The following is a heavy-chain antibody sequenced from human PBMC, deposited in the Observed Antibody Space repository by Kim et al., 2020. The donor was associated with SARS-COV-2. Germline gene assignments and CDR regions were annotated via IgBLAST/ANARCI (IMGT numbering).Heavy chain of an antibody. CDR2: ISYDGTEI. J-gene: IGHJ4*02. CDR3: ARSEGATTQPAY. Sequence: GGSLRLSCAASGFTFSSYAMHWVRQAPSKGPEWVTFISYDGTEIYYADSVKGRFTISRDNSKNTLYLQMNNMRAEDTALYYCARSEGATTQPAYCGQGTLVTVSS. D-gene: IGHD1-26*01. CDR1: GFTFSSYA. V-gene: IGHV3-30*01.